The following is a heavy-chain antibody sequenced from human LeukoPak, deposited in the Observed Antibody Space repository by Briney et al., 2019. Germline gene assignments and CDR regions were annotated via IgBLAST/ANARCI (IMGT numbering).Heavy chain of an antibody. CDR1: GGTFSSHA. J-gene: IGHJ4*02. Sequence: SVKVSCKASGGTFSSHAISWVRQAPGQGLEWMGGIIPIFGTANYAQKFQGRVTITADESTSTAYMELSSLRSEDTAVYYCARDWDSSGYYAHYWGQGTLVTVSS. D-gene: IGHD3-22*01. CDR2: IIPIFGTA. CDR3: ARDWDSSGYYAHY. V-gene: IGHV1-69*13.